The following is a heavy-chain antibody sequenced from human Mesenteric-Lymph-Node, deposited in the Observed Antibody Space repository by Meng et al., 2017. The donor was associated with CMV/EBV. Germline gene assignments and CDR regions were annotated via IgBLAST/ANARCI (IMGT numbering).Heavy chain of an antibody. CDR2: INPNSGGT. J-gene: IGHJ3*02. D-gene: IGHD1-26*01. Sequence: ASVKVSCKASGYTFTSYGISWVRQAPGQGLEWMGWINPNSGGTKSAQKFQGRVTMTRDTSISTAYMDLSRLRSDDTAVYYCARAQEVGLTWADAFDIWGQGTMVTVSS. CDR3: ARAQEVGLTWADAFDI. CDR1: GYTFTSYG. V-gene: IGHV1-2*02.